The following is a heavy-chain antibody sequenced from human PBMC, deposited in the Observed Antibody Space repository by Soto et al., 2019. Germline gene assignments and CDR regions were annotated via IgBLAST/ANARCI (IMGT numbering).Heavy chain of an antibody. D-gene: IGHD1-1*01. CDR3: ARGGTDY. Sequence: EVQLVESGGGFVQPGRSLRLSCTSSGFTFADHAMTWFRQAPGKGLEWVGLIRIKAYGETTEYAAAVKGRFTISRDDSKSVVYLQMNSLKTEDTGVYYCARGGTDYWGQGTLVTVSS. V-gene: IGHV3-49*03. J-gene: IGHJ4*02. CDR2: IRIKAYGETT. CDR1: GFTFADHA.